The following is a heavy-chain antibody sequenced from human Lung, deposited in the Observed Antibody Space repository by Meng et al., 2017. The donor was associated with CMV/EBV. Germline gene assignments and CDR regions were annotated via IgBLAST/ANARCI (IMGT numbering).Heavy chain of an antibody. CDR2: ISGGGGST. V-gene: IGHV3-23*01. D-gene: IGHD2-2*01. Sequence: ESXKISXAASGFTFSSYAMTWVRQAPGKGLEWVSVISGGGGSTYYADSVKGRFTISRDNSKNTLYLQVNSLRAEDTAVYYCARATLEYCSSTSCYPFDYWGQG. CDR3: ARATLEYCSSTSCYPFDY. J-gene: IGHJ4*02. CDR1: GFTFSSYA.